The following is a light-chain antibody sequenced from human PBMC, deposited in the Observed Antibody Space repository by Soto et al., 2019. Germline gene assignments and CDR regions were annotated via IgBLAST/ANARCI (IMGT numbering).Light chain of an antibody. CDR2: DAS. CDR3: QQRSNWPRT. Sequence: EIVLTQSPGTLSLSPGERSTLSCSVSQSVSSTYLAWYQQKPGQAPRLLIYDASNRATGIPARFSGSGSGTDFTLTISSLEPEDFAVYYCQQRSNWPRTLGQGTKVDIK. CDR1: QSVSSTY. J-gene: IGKJ1*01. V-gene: IGKV3-11*01.